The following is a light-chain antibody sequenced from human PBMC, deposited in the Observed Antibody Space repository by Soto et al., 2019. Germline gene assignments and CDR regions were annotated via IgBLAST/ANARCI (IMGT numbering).Light chain of an antibody. CDR3: GTWDSSLSAVV. CDR1: SSNIGNNY. V-gene: IGLV1-51*02. CDR2: ENN. J-gene: IGLJ2*01. Sequence: QSVLTQPPSVSAAPGQKVTISGSGSSSNIGNNYVSWYQQLPGTAPKVLIYENNKRPSGIPDRFSGSKSGTSATLGITGLQTGDEADYYCGTWDSSLSAVVFGGGTKLTVL.